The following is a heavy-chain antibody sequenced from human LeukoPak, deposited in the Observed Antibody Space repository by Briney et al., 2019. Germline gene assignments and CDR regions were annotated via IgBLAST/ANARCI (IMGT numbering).Heavy chain of an antibody. CDR2: ISGSGGST. CDR3: AKDRWPGRVVTAALDY. CDR1: GFTFSSYA. Sequence: PGGSLRLSCAASGFTFSSYAMSWVRQAPGKGLEWVSAISGSGGSTYYADSVKGRFTISRDNSKNTPYLQMPSLRAEDTAVYHCAKDRWPGRVVTAALDYWGQGTLVTVSS. D-gene: IGHD2-21*02. V-gene: IGHV3-23*01. J-gene: IGHJ4*02.